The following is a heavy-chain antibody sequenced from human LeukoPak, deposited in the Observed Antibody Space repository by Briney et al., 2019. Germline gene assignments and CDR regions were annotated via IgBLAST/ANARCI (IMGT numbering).Heavy chain of an antibody. Sequence: SKTLSLTCTVSGYSISSGYYWGWIRQPPGKGLEWIGSIYHSGSTYYNPSLKSRVTISVDTSKNQFSLKLSSVTAADTAVYYCARAPRGAAADAFDIWGQGTMVTVSS. CDR3: ARAPRGAAADAFDI. D-gene: IGHD2-2*01. J-gene: IGHJ3*02. CDR2: IYHSGST. CDR1: GYSISSGYY. V-gene: IGHV4-38-2*02.